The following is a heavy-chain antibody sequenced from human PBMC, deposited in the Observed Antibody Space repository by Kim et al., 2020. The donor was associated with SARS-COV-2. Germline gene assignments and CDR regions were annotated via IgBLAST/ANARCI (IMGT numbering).Heavy chain of an antibody. D-gene: IGHD3-9*01. Sequence: YNPSLKSRVTMSVDTSKNQFSLKLNSVTAADTAVYYCARADILTSGYFQHWGRGTLVTVSS. CDR3: ARADILTSGYFQH. J-gene: IGHJ1*01. V-gene: IGHV4-31*02.